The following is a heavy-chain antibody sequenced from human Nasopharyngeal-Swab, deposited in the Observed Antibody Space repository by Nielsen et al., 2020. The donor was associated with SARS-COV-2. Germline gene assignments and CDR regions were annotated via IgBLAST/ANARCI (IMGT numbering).Heavy chain of an antibody. CDR3: ARADIVVVPAAPIYYMDV. J-gene: IGHJ6*03. Sequence: WIRQPPGKGLEWIGEINHSGSTNYNPSLKSRVTISVDTFKNQFSLKLSSVTAADTAVYYCARADIVVVPAAPIYYMDVWGKGTTVTVSS. D-gene: IGHD2-2*01. CDR2: INHSGST. V-gene: IGHV4-34*01.